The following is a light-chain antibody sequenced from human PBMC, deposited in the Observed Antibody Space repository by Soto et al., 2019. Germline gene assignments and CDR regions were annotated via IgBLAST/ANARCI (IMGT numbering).Light chain of an antibody. Sequence: QSVLTQPPSVSGAHGQRVTISGTGSRSNIWAGSDVHGYQQLPGTAPKLLLYGNSHRPSGVPDRFSGSKSGTSASLAITGLQAEDEAYYYCQSYGRSLNWSSVFGTGTKLTVL. V-gene: IGLV1-40*01. J-gene: IGLJ1*01. CDR2: GNS. CDR3: QSYGRSLNWSSV. CDR1: RSNIWAGSD.